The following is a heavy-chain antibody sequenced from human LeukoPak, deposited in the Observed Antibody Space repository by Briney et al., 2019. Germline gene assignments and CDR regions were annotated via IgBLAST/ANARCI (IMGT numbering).Heavy chain of an antibody. V-gene: IGHV3-30*18. CDR3: AKDLHYWGCDY. CDR1: GFTFSSYG. CDR2: ISYDGSNK. D-gene: IGHD7-27*01. Sequence: GRSLRLSCAASGFTFSSYGMHWVRQAPGKGLEWVAVISYDGSNKYYADSVKGRFTISRDNSKSTLYLQMNSLRAEDTAVYYCAKDLHYWGCDYWGQGTLVTVSS. J-gene: IGHJ4*02.